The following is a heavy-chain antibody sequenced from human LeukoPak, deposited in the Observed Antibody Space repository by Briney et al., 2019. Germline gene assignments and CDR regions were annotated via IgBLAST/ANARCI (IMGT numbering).Heavy chain of an antibody. Sequence: PGGSLRLSCGASGFIFSTHWMSWVRQAPGKGLEWVANINQDGRETYYVDSVKGRFTISRDNAQNSLYLQMNSLRAEDTAVYYCASDGVGAGNYFDCWGQGALVTVSS. D-gene: IGHD6-13*01. V-gene: IGHV3-7*01. CDR2: INQDGRET. CDR1: GFIFSTHW. CDR3: ASDGVGAGNYFDC. J-gene: IGHJ4*02.